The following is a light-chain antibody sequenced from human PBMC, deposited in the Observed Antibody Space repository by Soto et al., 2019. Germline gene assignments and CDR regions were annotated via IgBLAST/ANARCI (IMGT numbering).Light chain of an antibody. J-gene: IGLJ1*01. V-gene: IGLV2-14*01. CDR1: SRDVGSFDS. CDR3: SSLTTSSALV. CDR2: DVS. Sequence: QSVLTQPASVSGSPGQPITISCTGTSRDVGSFDSVAWYQHNPGKAPKLMSYDVSNPPSRVSSRCPGSNFGTTASLAISGIQTEDEANYQCSSLTTSSALVFGTGTKVT.